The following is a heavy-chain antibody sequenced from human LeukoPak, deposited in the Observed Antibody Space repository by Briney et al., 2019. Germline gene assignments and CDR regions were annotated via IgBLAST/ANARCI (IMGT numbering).Heavy chain of an antibody. CDR2: IYPGDSDT. V-gene: IGHV5-51*01. CDR1: RYSFISYW. CDR3: ARGRVDTAMVTLDY. D-gene: IGHD5-18*01. Sequence: GESLKISCKGSRYSFISYWIGWVRQMPGKGLEWMGIIYPGDSDTRYSPSFQGQVTISVDKSISTAYLQWSSLKASDTAMYYCARGRVDTAMVTLDYWGQGTLVTVSS. J-gene: IGHJ4*02.